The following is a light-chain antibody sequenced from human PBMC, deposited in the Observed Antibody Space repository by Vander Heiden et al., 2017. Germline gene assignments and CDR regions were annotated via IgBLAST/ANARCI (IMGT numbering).Light chain of an antibody. CDR1: QSVNSNF. V-gene: IGKV3-20*01. J-gene: IGKJ4*01. Sequence: EIVLTQSPGTLSLSPGERATLSCRASQSVNSNFLAWYRQKPGQAPRLLISGASNRATGIPDRFSASGSGTDFTLTISRLDPEDFAVYFCQQYGSSPLTFGGGTEV. CDR3: QQYGSSPLT. CDR2: GAS.